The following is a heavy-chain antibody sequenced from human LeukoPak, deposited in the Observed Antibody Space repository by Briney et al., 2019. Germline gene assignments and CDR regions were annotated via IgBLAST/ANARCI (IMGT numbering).Heavy chain of an antibody. CDR1: GFTFSDYW. CDR3: ATYSSLNRREFQY. CDR2: ISFDGST. Sequence: GGSLRLSSAASGFTFSDYWMHWVRQAPGEGLVWVSCISFDGSTTYADSVKGRFTISRDNAKNSLYLQMNSLRAEDTAVYYCATYSSLNRREFQYWGQGTLLTVSS. J-gene: IGHJ1*01. V-gene: IGHV3-74*01. D-gene: IGHD3-22*01.